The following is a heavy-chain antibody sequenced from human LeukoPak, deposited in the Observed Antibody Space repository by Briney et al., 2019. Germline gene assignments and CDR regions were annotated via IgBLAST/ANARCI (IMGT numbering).Heavy chain of an antibody. CDR2: IYTSGST. J-gene: IGHJ5*02. D-gene: IGHD2-2*01. CDR3: ARLYCSSTSCYGADWFDP. CDR1: GGSISSYY. Sequence: PSETLSLTCTVSGGSISSYYWSWIRQPAGKGLEWIGRIYTSGSTNYNPSLKSRVTMSVDTSKNQFSLKLSSVTAADTAVYYCARLYCSSTSCYGADWFDPWGQGTLVTVSS. V-gene: IGHV4-4*07.